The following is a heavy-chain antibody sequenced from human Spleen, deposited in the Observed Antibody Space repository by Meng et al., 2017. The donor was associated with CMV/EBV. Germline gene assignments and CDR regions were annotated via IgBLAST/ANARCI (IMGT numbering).Heavy chain of an antibody. CDR3: AAAPDYYDSRAVLDY. CDR2: IVVGSGNT. V-gene: IGHV1-58*01. D-gene: IGHD3-22*01. Sequence: SVKVSCKASGFTFTSSSVQWARQARGQRLEWIGWIVVGSGNTNYAQNFQERVTITWDMSTSTAYMELSSLRSEDTAVYYCAAAPDYYDSRAVLDYWGQGTLVTVSS. J-gene: IGHJ4*02. CDR1: GFTFTSSS.